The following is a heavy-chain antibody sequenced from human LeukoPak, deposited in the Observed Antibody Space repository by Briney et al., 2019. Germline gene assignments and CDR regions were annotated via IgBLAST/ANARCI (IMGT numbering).Heavy chain of an antibody. CDR2: MNPNSANT. Sequence: VASVKVSCKASGYTFTSYDINWVRQATGQGLEWMGWMNPNSANTGYAQKFQGRVTMTRDTSIGTAYMELSSLRPEDTAVYYCARAPSGFTYGPGDHWGQGTLVTVSS. V-gene: IGHV1-8*01. CDR3: ARAPSGFTYGPGDH. J-gene: IGHJ4*02. D-gene: IGHD5-18*01. CDR1: GYTFTSYD.